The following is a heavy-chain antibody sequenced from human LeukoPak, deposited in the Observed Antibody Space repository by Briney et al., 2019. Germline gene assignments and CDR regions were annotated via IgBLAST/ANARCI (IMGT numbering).Heavy chain of an antibody. Sequence: PGGSLRLSCSASGFTFSSYAMHWVRQAPGKGLEWGGFIRSKAYGGTTEYAASVKGRFTISRDDSKSIAYLQMNSLKTEDTAVYYCATGSGWYSPDYWGQGTLVTVSS. J-gene: IGHJ4*02. CDR1: GFTFSSYA. CDR2: IRSKAYGGTT. D-gene: IGHD6-19*01. V-gene: IGHV3-49*04. CDR3: ATGSGWYSPDY.